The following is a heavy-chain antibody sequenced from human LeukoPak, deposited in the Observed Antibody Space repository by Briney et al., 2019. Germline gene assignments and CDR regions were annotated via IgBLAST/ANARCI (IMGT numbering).Heavy chain of an antibody. Sequence: SETLSLTCAVSGDSISSGDYSWSWIRQPPGKGLEWIGYIYNSGTTNYNPSLKSRVTISVDTSKNQFSLKLSSVTAADTAVYYCASLNYYDSSGYYAFDYWGQGTLVTVSS. D-gene: IGHD3-22*01. J-gene: IGHJ4*02. CDR2: IYNSGTT. CDR1: GDSISSGDYS. CDR3: ASLNYYDSSGYYAFDY. V-gene: IGHV4-30-4*07.